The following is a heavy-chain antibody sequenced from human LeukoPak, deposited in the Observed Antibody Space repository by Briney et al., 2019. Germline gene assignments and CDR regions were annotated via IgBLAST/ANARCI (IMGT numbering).Heavy chain of an antibody. D-gene: IGHD1-26*01. J-gene: IGHJ6*03. CDR1: GGSFSGYY. CDR2: INHSGST. V-gene: IGHV4-34*01. Sequence: SETLSLTCAVYGGSFSGYYWSWIRQPPGKGLEWIGEINHSGSTNYNPSLKSRVTISVDTFKNQFSLKLSSVTAADTAVYYCARGRLLISLLGSGRNYMDVWGKGTTVTVSS. CDR3: ARGRLLISLLGSGRNYMDV.